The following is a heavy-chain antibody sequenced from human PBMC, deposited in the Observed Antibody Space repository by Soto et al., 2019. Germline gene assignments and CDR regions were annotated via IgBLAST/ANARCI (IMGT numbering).Heavy chain of an antibody. D-gene: IGHD3-10*01. CDR2: INPNSGNT. J-gene: IGHJ3*02. CDR1: GYIFTNYD. V-gene: IGHV1-8*01. Sequence: ASVKVSCKASGYIFTNYDINWVRQATGQGLEYLGWINPNSGNTGYVQKFKGRVTMTRNTSINTAYMELSSLRSEDTAVYYCARGLTMVRGVILDAFDIWGQGTMVTVSS. CDR3: ARGLTMVRGVILDAFDI.